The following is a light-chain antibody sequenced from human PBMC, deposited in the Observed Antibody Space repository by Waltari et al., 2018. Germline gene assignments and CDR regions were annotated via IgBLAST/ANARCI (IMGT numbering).Light chain of an antibody. V-gene: IGLV2-14*01. CDR1: TSDVGAYNY. Sequence: QSALTQPASVSGSPGQSISISCTGTTSDVGAYNYVSWYQHHPGKAPKLLIYEVTNRPSGLSNRFSGSKSGNTASLTISGLQAEDEADYYCYSYTGSNTLGVFGGGTKVTVL. CDR2: EVT. J-gene: IGLJ3*02. CDR3: YSYTGSNTLGV.